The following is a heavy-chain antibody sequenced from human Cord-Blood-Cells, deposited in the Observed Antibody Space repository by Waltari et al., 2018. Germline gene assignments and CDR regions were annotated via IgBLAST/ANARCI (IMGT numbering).Heavy chain of an antibody. Sequence: QLQLQESGPGLVKPSETLSLTCTVSGGSISSSSYYWGWIRQPPGKGLEWIGSIYYSGSTYHDPSLTCRVTISVDTSKNQFSLKLSSVTAADTAVYYCARLLEWLYYFDYWGQGTLVTVSS. CDR1: GGSISSSSYY. CDR3: ARLLEWLYYFDY. J-gene: IGHJ4*02. CDR2: IYYSGST. V-gene: IGHV4-39*01. D-gene: IGHD3-3*01.